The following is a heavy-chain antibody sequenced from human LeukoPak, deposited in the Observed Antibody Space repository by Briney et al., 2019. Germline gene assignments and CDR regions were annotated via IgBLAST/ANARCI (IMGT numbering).Heavy chain of an antibody. J-gene: IGHJ4*02. Sequence: PGGSLRLSCAASGFTFSDYYMSWICQAPGKGLGWVSYISSSGSTIYYADSVKGRFTISRDNAKNSLYLQMNSLGAEGTGVYYCARDDSRGHWGWGQRTLVTVSS. CDR3: ARDDSRGHWG. V-gene: IGHV3-11*01. CDR1: GFTFSDYY. CDR2: ISSSGSTI. D-gene: IGHD3-22*01.